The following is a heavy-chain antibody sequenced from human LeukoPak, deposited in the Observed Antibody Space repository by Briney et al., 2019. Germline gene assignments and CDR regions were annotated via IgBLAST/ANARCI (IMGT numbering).Heavy chain of an antibody. Sequence: GSLRLSCAASGFTFSDYYMSWIRQPPGKGLEWIGYIYYSGSTNYNPSLKSRVTISVDTSKNQFSLKLSSVTAADTAVYYCARYVWGSYPTFEDYWGQGTLVTVSS. CDR3: ARYVWGSYPTFEDY. D-gene: IGHD3-16*02. CDR2: IYYSGST. CDR1: GFTFSDYY. V-gene: IGHV4-59*01. J-gene: IGHJ4*02.